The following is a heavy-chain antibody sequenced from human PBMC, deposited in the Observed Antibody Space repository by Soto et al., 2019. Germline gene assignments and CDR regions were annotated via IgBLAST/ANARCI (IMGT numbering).Heavy chain of an antibody. CDR2: IIPIFGTA. J-gene: IGHJ4*02. CDR3: ARVGPYDSSGYPPPFDY. D-gene: IGHD3-22*01. V-gene: IGHV1-69*13. Sequence: SVKVSCTDSAGTFSSYAISWVRQAPGQGLEWMGGIIPIFGTANYAQKFQGRVTITADESTSTAYMELSSLRSEDTAVYYCARVGPYDSSGYPPPFDYWGQGTLVTVSS. CDR1: AGTFSSYA.